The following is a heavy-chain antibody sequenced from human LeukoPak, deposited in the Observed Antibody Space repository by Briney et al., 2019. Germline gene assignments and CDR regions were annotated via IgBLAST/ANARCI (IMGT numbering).Heavy chain of an antibody. V-gene: IGHV3-11*05. CDR1: GFTVSSNY. D-gene: IGHD2-2*01. CDR3: ARDSAHVVVVPPVMSLGLDNWFDP. Sequence: GGSLRLSCAASGFTVSSNYMSWIRQAPGKGLEWVSFISGSSDNKKYADSVKGRFTISRDNAKNLLYLQMNSLRAEDTAVYYCARDSAHVVVVPPVMSLGLDNWFDPWGQGTLVTVSS. CDR2: ISGSSDNK. J-gene: IGHJ5*02.